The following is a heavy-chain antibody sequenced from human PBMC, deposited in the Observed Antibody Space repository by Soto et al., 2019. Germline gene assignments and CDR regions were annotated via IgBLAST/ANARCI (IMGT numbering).Heavy chain of an antibody. V-gene: IGHV4-31*03. CDR3: ARLGDCSGGSCYDVDY. J-gene: IGHJ4*02. CDR1: GGSISSGGYY. D-gene: IGHD2-15*01. CDR2: IYYSGST. Sequence: QVQLQESGPGLVKPSQTLSLTCTVSGGSISSGGYYWSWIRQHPGKGLEWIGYIYYSGSTYYNPYIKRRVTISVDPSKNQFSLKLSSVTAADTAVYYCARLGDCSGGSCYDVDYRGQGTLVTVSS.